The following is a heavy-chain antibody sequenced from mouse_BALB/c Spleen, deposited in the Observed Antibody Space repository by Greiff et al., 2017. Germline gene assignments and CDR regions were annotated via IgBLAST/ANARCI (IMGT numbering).Heavy chain of an antibody. CDR3: ANDYDGAYYYAMDY. J-gene: IGHJ4*01. CDR1: GFTFSSYG. CDR2: ISSGGSYT. D-gene: IGHD2-4*01. Sequence: EVQLVESGGDLVKPGGSLKLSCAASGFTFSSYGMSWVRQTPDKRLEWVATISSGGSYTYYPDSVKGRFTISRDNAKNTLYLQMSSLKSEDTAMYYCANDYDGAYYYAMDYWGQGTSVTVSS. V-gene: IGHV5-6*01.